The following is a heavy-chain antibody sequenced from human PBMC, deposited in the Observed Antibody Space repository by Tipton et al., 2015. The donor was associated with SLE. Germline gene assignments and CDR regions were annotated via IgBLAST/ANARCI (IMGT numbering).Heavy chain of an antibody. D-gene: IGHD1-7*01. CDR3: ARINWNYFPDPNWFDP. CDR2: IYHSGNT. CDR1: GYPISSGYY. Sequence: TLSLTCAVSGYPISSGYYWGRIRQPPGKGLEWFGSIYHSGNTYYNPSLKSRVTISVDTSKNQFSLKLTSVTAADTAVYYCARINWNYFPDPNWFDPWGQGTLVSVSS. V-gene: IGHV4-38-2*01. J-gene: IGHJ5*02.